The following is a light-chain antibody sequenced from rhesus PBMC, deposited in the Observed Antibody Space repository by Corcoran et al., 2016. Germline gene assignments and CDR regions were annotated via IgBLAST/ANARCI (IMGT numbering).Light chain of an antibody. Sequence: DIQMIQSPSSLSASVGYHVTITCQASLGSSKYLSWYQQKPGKAPRLLIYDASTLQSGVPARLSGNGSGTEFTLTISSLQPTDFATYYCQQRNSYPPTFGQGAKVEIK. CDR3: QQRNSYPPT. CDR1: LGSSKY. V-gene: IGKV1-25*01. CDR2: DAS. J-gene: IGKJ1*01.